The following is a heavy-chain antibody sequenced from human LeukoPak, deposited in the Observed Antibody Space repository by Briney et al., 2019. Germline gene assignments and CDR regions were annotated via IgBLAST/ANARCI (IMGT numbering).Heavy chain of an antibody. D-gene: IGHD3-16*01. J-gene: IGHJ4*02. CDR2: IKPDGSDK. V-gene: IGHV3-7*01. Sequence: PGRSLRLSCAASGFTFSSYGMHWVRQAPGKGLEWVANIKPDGSDKYYVDSVKGRFTVSRDNAKNSLYLQMNSLRAEDTAVYYCAKGGDHWGQGTLVTVSS. CDR3: AKGGDH. CDR1: GFTFSSYG.